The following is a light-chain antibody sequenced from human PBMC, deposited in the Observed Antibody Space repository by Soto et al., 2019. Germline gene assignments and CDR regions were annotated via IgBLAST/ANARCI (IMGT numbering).Light chain of an antibody. J-gene: IGLJ2*01. Sequence: VLTQPPSASTTPGQRVTISCSGSRSDIGSNAVAWYQQVPGRAPKLLIYSNNKRPSGVPDRFSGSKSGTSASLAISGLQSEDEADYYCAAWHDSLFGVVFGGGTNVTVL. CDR3: AAWHDSLFGVV. CDR2: SNN. V-gene: IGLV1-44*01. CDR1: RSDIGSNA.